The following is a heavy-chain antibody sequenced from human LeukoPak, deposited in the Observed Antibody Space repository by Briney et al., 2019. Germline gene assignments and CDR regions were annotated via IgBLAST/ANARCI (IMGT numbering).Heavy chain of an antibody. Sequence: ASVKVSCKASGYIFTDYYIHWVRQARGQGLEWMGWISAYNGNTNYAQKLQGRVTMTTDTSTSTAYMELRSLRSDDTAVYYCARVGGYYPSHWYFDLWGRGTLVTVSS. V-gene: IGHV1-18*04. CDR3: ARVGGYYPSHWYFDL. D-gene: IGHD3-22*01. J-gene: IGHJ2*01. CDR1: GYIFTDYY. CDR2: ISAYNGNT.